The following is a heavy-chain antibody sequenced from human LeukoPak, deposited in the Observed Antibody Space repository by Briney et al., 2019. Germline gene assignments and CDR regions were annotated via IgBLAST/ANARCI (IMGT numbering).Heavy chain of an antibody. J-gene: IGHJ4*02. V-gene: IGHV3-11*05. Sequence: KPGGSLRLSCAASGFTFSDYYMSWIRQAPGKGLEWVSYISSSSSYTNYADSVKGRFTISRDNAKNSLYLQMNSLRAEDTAVYYCAGDLREKRVVVTATAFDYWGQGTLVTVSS. CDR1: GFTFSDYY. CDR2: ISSSSSYT. D-gene: IGHD2-21*02. CDR3: AGDLREKRVVVTATAFDY.